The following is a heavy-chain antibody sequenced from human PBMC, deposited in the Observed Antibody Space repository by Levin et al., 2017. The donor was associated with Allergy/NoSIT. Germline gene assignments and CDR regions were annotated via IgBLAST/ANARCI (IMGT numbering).Heavy chain of an antibody. V-gene: IGHV5-51*01. CDR3: ARTLYEVVPAAMDY. Sequence: KVSCKGSGYSFTSYWIGWVRQMPGKGLEWMGIIYPGDSDTRYSPSFQGQVTISADKSISTAYLQWSSLKASDTAMYYCARTLYEVVPAAMDYWGQGTLVTVSS. D-gene: IGHD2-2*01. CDR2: IYPGDSDT. CDR1: GYSFTSYW. J-gene: IGHJ4*02.